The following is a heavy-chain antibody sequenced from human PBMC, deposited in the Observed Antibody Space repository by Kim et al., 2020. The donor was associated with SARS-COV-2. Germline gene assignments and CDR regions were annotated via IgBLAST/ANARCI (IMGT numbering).Heavy chain of an antibody. CDR3: ATRYDILTGLNY. CDR2: ISSKAYTYAT. V-gene: IGHV3-73*01. D-gene: IGHD3-9*01. CDR1: GFTFSGSD. J-gene: IGHJ4*02. Sequence: GGSLRLSCAASGFTFSGSDTHWVRQASGKGLEWVGRISSKAYTYATAYSASVKGRFTISRDDSKNTACLQMNSLKTEDTAVYYCATRYDILTGLNYWGQGTLVTVSS.